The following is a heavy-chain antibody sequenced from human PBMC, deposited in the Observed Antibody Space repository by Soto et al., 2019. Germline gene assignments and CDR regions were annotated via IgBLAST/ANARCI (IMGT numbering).Heavy chain of an antibody. CDR2: ISSSSSYI. D-gene: IGHD2-21*02. CDR1: GFTFSSYS. Sequence: EVQLVESGGGLVKPGGSLRLSCAASGFTFSSYSMNWVRQAPGKGLEWVSSISSSSSYIYYADSVKGRFTISRDNAKNSLYLQMNSLRVEDTAVYYCARICGGDCYAYDAFDIWGQGTMVTVSS. J-gene: IGHJ3*02. CDR3: ARICGGDCYAYDAFDI. V-gene: IGHV3-21*01.